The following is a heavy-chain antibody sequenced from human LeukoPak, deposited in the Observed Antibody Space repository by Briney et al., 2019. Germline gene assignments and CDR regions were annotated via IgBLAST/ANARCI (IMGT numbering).Heavy chain of an antibody. CDR3: AKASTRRIAEYFQH. CDR2: ISWNSGSI. CDR1: GFTFDDYA. J-gene: IGHJ1*01. D-gene: IGHD2-15*01. V-gene: IGHV3-9*01. Sequence: GRSLRLSCAASGFTFDDYATHWVRQAPGKGLEWVSGISWNSGSIGYADSVKGRFTISRDNAKNSLYLQMNSLRAEDTALYYCAKASTRRIAEYFQHWGQGTLVTVSS.